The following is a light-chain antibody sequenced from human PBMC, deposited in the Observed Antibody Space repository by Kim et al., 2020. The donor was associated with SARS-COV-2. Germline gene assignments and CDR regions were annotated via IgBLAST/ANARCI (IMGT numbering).Light chain of an antibody. V-gene: IGLV3-19*01. CDR2: GKN. CDR3: NSRDSSGDRWV. Sequence: ALGQTVRITGQGDSLRRYYASWYQQKPGQAPVLVIYGKNNRPSGIPDRFSGSSSGNTASLTITGAQAEDEADYYCNSRDSSGDRWVFGGGTQLTVL. CDR1: SLRRYY. J-gene: IGLJ3*02.